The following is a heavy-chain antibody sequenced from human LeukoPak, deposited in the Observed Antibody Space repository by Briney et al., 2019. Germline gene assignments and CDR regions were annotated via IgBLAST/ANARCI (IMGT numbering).Heavy chain of an antibody. Sequence: GGSLRLSCAASGFTSSSYAMSWVRQAPGKGLEWVSAISGSGGSTYYADSVKGRFTISRDNSKNTLYVQMNSLRAEGTAVYYCAKDRSIVGATEAFDCWGQGTLVTVSS. D-gene: IGHD1-26*01. CDR3: AKDRSIVGATEAFDC. J-gene: IGHJ4*02. CDR2: ISGSGGST. CDR1: GFTSSSYA. V-gene: IGHV3-23*01.